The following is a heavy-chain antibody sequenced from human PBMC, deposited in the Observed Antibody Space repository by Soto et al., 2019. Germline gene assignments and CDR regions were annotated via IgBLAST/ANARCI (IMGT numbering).Heavy chain of an antibody. CDR3: ARSDFWSGYYTTGRFDY. V-gene: IGHV4-39*01. CDR2: IYYSGST. Sequence: QLQLQESGPGLVKPSETLSLTCTVSGGSISRSSYYWGWIRQPPGKGLEWIGSIYYSGSTYYNPSLKSRVTISVDTSKNQFSLKLSSVTAADTAVYYCARSDFWSGYYTTGRFDYWGQGTLVTVSS. J-gene: IGHJ4*02. D-gene: IGHD3-3*01. CDR1: GGSISRSSYY.